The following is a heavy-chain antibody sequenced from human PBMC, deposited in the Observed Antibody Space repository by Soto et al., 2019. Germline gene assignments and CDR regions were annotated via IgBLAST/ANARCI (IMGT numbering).Heavy chain of an antibody. V-gene: IGHV4-31*03. J-gene: IGHJ4*02. D-gene: IGHD5-18*01. CDR3: ARVYSGNYLGYTHY. CDR1: GGPFSRGGYY. CDR2: IFYTGST. Sequence: PSETLSLTCTVSGGPFSRGGYYWSWIRRHPGKGLECIGYIFYTGSTYYTPTLKSRVTMSVDTSKRQFSLNLSSLTAADTAVYYCARVYSGNYLGYTHYWGQGAPVT.